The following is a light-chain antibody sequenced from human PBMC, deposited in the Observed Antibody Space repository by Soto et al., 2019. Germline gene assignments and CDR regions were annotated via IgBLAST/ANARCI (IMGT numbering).Light chain of an antibody. CDR1: SSNIGAGYD. Sequence: QSVLTQTPSVSGAPGQRVTISCTGSSSNIGAGYDVHWYQLLPGTAPKLLIYGNNNRPSGVPDRFSGSKSGTSASLAITGLQAEDEADYYCQSHDSSLSGSVFGGGTKVTVL. CDR3: QSHDSSLSGSV. CDR2: GNN. V-gene: IGLV1-40*01. J-gene: IGLJ3*02.